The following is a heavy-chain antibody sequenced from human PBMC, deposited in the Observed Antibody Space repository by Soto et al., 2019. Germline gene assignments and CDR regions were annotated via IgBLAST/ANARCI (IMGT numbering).Heavy chain of an antibody. CDR1: GYTFSSFG. CDR3: AIDSGHRGPELDY. J-gene: IGHJ4*02. CDR2: IWCDGSQK. Sequence: QVQLVESGGGVAHPGRTRRLSFAESGYTFSSFGMPWVRQAPGKGLEWVAVIWCDGSQKYYVDSVKGRFTISRDDSKRTLYLQMNSLRAEDTAVSYCAIDSGHRGPELDYWGQGTQVTFSS. D-gene: IGHD1-1*01. V-gene: IGHV3-33*01.